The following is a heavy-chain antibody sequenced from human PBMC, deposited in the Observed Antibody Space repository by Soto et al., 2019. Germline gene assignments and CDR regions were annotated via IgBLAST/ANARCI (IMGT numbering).Heavy chain of an antibody. V-gene: IGHV1-69*08. CDR2: IIPILGIA. CDR3: ARDGVNTAMVTGY. J-gene: IGHJ4*02. D-gene: IGHD5-18*01. Sequence: QVQLVQSGAEVKKPGSSVKVSCKASGGTFSSYTISWVRQAPGQGLEWMGRIIPILGIANYAQKFQGRVTIPADKSTSTAYMELSSLRSEDTAVYYCARDGVNTAMVTGYWGQGTLVTVSS. CDR1: GGTFSSYT.